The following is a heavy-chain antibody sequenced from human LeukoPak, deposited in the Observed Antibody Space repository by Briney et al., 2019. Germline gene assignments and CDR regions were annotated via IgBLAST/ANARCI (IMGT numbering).Heavy chain of an antibody. CDR2: ISYDGSNK. CDR1: GFTFSSYA. D-gene: IGHD3-3*01. V-gene: IGHV3-30-3*01. CDR3: ASPLRSDFWSGYVRTVGGYGMDV. J-gene: IGHJ6*02. Sequence: PGGSLRLSCAASGFTFSSYAMHWVRQAPGKGLEWVAVISYDGSNKYYADSVKGRFTISRDNSKNTLYLQMNSLRAEDTAVYYCASPLRSDFWSGYVRTVGGYGMDVWGQGTTVTVSS.